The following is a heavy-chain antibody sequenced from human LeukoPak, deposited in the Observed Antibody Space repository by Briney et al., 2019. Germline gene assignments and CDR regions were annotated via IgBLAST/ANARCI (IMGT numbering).Heavy chain of an antibody. CDR2: IRSKANSYAT. V-gene: IGHV3-73*01. D-gene: IGHD2-21*01. Sequence: GGSLRLSCAASGFTFSGSAMHWVRQASGKGLEWVGRIRSKANSYATAYAASVKGRFTISRDDSKNTLFLQMNRLRPEDAAVYYCAKAPVTTCRGAYCYPFDYWGQGTLVTVSS. CDR1: GFTFSGSA. J-gene: IGHJ4*02. CDR3: AKAPVTTCRGAYCYPFDY.